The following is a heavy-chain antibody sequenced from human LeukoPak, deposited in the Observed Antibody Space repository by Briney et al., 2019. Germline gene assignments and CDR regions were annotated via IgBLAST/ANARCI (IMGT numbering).Heavy chain of an antibody. CDR1: ELTFSTYW. CDR3: VRDLQRHYLGVAVAGRRRWFDP. Sequence: GGSLRLSCVASELTFSTYWMHWARQAPGKGLVWVSRINGDGSSTSYADSVKGRFTISRDNAKNTLYLQMNSLRAEDTAIYYCVRDLQRHYLGVAVAGRRRWFDPWGQGTLVTVSS. D-gene: IGHD6-13*01. J-gene: IGHJ5*02. CDR2: INGDGSST. V-gene: IGHV3-74*01.